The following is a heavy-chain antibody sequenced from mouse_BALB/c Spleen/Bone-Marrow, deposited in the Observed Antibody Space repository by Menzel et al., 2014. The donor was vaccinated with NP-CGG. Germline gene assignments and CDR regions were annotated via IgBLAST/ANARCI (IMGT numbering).Heavy chain of an antibody. J-gene: IGHJ4*01. CDR3: ARVTSSAVGAMDY. V-gene: IGHV2-9*02. CDR2: ICAGGST. Sequence: VKLVESGPGLVAPSQSLSITCTVSGFSLTNYGVHWVRQPPGKGLEWLGVICAGGSTNYNSALMSRLSISKDNSKSQVFLKMISLQTDDTAMYYCARVTSSAVGAMDYCGQGTSVTVSS. D-gene: IGHD3-2*02. CDR1: GFSLTNYG.